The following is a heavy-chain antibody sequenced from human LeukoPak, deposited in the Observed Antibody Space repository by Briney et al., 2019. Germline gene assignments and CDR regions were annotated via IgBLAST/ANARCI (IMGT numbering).Heavy chain of an antibody. CDR2: INPNSGGT. V-gene: IGHV1-2*02. Sequence: GASVKVSCKASGYTFTGYYMHWVRQAPGQGLEWMGWINPNSGGTNYAQKFQGRVTMTRDTSISTAYMELRRLRSDDTAVYYCAREQREYYYDSSGYSDFDYWGQGTLVTVSS. D-gene: IGHD3-22*01. CDR3: AREQREYYYDSSGYSDFDY. CDR1: GYTFTGYY. J-gene: IGHJ4*02.